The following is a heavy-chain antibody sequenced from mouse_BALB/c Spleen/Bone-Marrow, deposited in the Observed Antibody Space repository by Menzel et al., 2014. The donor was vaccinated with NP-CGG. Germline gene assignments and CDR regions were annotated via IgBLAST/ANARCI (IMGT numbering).Heavy chain of an antibody. V-gene: IGHV14-3*02. CDR2: IAPADGNT. CDR1: GFNIKDTY. J-gene: IGHJ3*01. CDR3: VRSPGEVNY. D-gene: IGHD1-3*01. Sequence: EVKLQESGAELVKLGASVKLSCTGSGFNIKDTYMHWVKQRPEQGLEWIGGIAPADGNTKYDPKFQGKATITADTSSNTAYLQLSSLTSEDTAVCYCVRSPGEVNYWGQGTLVTVSA.